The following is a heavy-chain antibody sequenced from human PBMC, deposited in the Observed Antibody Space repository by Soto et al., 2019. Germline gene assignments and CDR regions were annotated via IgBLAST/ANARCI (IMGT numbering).Heavy chain of an antibody. V-gene: IGHV4-59*01. CDR1: GGSISGYY. J-gene: IGHJ3*01. CDR3: ARDGHTSSSLAFDF. D-gene: IGHD6-6*01. Sequence: SETLSLTCTVSGGSISGYYWSWIRQPPGKGLEWIGFIYDSGRTNYNPSLKSRVTILEDTSKNQFSLRLTSVTAADTAIYYCARDGHTSSSLAFDFWGPGTMVT. CDR2: IYDSGRT.